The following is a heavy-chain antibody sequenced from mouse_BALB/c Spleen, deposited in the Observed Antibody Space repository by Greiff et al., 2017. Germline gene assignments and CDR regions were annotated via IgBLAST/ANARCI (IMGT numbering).Heavy chain of an antibody. CDR1: GFTFSSYG. CDR3: ARVDYAMDY. Sequence: EVMLVESGGGLVQPGGSLKLSCAASGFTFSSYGMSWVRQTPDKRLELVATINSNGGSTYYPDSVKGRFTISRDNAKNTLYLQMSSLKSEDTAMYYCARVDYAMDYWGQGTSVTVSS. CDR2: INSNGGST. V-gene: IGHV5-6-3*01. J-gene: IGHJ4*01.